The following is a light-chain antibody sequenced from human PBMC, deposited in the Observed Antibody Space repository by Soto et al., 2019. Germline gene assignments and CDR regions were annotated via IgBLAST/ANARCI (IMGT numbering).Light chain of an antibody. Sequence: QSALIQPASVSGSPGQSITISCTGTSSDVGSYNLVSWYQQHPGKAPKLIIYEVSERPSGVSNRFSGSKSGNTASLTIYGLQAEDEADYYCCSYACSSIYVFGSGTKDTVL. J-gene: IGLJ1*01. CDR2: EVS. CDR3: CSYACSSIYV. CDR1: SSDVGSYNL. V-gene: IGLV2-23*02.